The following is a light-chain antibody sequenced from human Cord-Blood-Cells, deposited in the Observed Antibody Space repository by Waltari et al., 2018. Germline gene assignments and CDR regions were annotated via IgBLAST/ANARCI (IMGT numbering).Light chain of an antibody. CDR2: LGS. CDR3: MQALQTPRA. V-gene: IGKV2-28*01. Sequence: VRTRSPLPLPVPPGDRAPIPCGLSQSLLHSNGYNYLDWYLQKPGQSPQLLIYLGSNRASGVPDRFSGSGSGTDFTLKISRVEAEDVGVYYCMQALQTPRAFGGGTKVEIK. CDR1: QSLLHSNGYNY. J-gene: IGKJ4*01.